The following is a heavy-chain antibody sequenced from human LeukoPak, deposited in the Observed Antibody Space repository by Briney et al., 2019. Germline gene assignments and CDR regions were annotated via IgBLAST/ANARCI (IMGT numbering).Heavy chain of an antibody. V-gene: IGHV1-69*05. J-gene: IGHJ1*01. CDR3: AALKIVATTASMYFHH. D-gene: IGHD1-26*01. CDR1: GGTFSSYA. CDR2: IIPVFGTA. Sequence: PVKVSCKASGGTFSSYAISWVRQAPGQGLEWMGGIIPVFGTANYAQKFQDTVTITTDESTGTAYMELSSLKSEDTAVYYCAALKIVATTASMYFHHWGQGTLVTVSS.